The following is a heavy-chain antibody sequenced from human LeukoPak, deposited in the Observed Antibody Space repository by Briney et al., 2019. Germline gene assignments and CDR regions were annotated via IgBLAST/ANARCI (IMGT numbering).Heavy chain of an antibody. J-gene: IGHJ6*02. CDR2: IGTAGDT. D-gene: IGHD3-22*01. CDR3: ARDWYYDSSGYSYYYGMDV. V-gene: IGHV3-13*01. CDR1: GFTFSSYD. Sequence: GGSLRLSCAASGFTFSSYDMHWVRQATGKGLEWVSAIGTAGDTYYPGSVKGRFTISRENAKNSLYLQMNSLRAGDTAVYYCARDWYYDSSGYSYYYGMDVWGQGTTVTVSS.